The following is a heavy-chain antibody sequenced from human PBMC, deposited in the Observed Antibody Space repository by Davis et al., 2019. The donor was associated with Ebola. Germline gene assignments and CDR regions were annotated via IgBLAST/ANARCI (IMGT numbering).Heavy chain of an antibody. CDR1: GGSISSSSYY. V-gene: IGHV4-39*07. CDR3: ARDRSSPYDSSGSNWFDP. J-gene: IGHJ5*02. D-gene: IGHD3-22*01. CDR2: IYHSGST. Sequence: MPSETLSLTCTVSGGSISSSSYYWGWIRQPPGKGLEWIGSIYHSGSTYYNPSLKSRVTISVDTSKNQFSLKLSSVTAADTAVYYCARDRSSPYDSSGSNWFDPWGQGTLVTVSS.